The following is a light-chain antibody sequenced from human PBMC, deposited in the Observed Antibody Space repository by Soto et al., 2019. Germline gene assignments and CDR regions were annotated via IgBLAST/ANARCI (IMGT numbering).Light chain of an antibody. CDR2: RSN. CDR3: ASWDGSLSGEV. CDR1: TSNVGINS. J-gene: IGLJ2*01. V-gene: IGLV1-47*01. Sequence: QSVLTQPPSASGTPGQRVTISCSGSTSNVGINSVFWYQHLPGTAPKLLIYRSNQRASGVPDRFSGSKSGTSASLAISGLRAEDEADYYCASWDGSLSGEVFGGGTKLTVL.